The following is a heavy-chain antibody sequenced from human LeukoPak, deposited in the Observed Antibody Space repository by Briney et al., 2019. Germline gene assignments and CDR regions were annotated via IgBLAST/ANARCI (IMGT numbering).Heavy chain of an antibody. Sequence: ASVKVSCKASEYTFTSYDINWVRQATGQGLEWMGWMNPNSGNTGYAQKFQGRVTMTRNNSIDTAYMELSSLTSEDTAVYYCARGPFACPNSINLYGELDYWGEGTLVTVSS. V-gene: IGHV1-8*01. D-gene: IGHD4-17*01. CDR2: MNPNSGNT. CDR1: EYTFTSYD. CDR3: ARGPFACPNSINLYGELDY. J-gene: IGHJ4*02.